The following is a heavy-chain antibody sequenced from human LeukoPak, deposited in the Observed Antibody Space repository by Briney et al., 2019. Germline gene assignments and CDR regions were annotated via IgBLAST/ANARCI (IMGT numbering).Heavy chain of an antibody. Sequence: GGSLRLSCAASGFTFSNYEMNWVRQAPGKGLDWVSYITGSGSAIYYADSVRGRFSISRDNAKKSLYLQMNSLRAEDTAVYYCARGLTYYDILTGFHDRLDYFDYWGQGTLVTVSS. CDR2: ITGSGSAI. J-gene: IGHJ4*02. CDR3: ARGLTYYDILTGFHDRLDYFDY. CDR1: GFTFSNYE. D-gene: IGHD3-9*01. V-gene: IGHV3-48*03.